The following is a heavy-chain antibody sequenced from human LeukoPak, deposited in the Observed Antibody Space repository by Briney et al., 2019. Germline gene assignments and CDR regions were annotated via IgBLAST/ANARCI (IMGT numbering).Heavy chain of an antibody. D-gene: IGHD3-22*01. J-gene: IGHJ2*01. CDR1: GYTFTNYG. CDR3: ARDRDSSGLRDFDL. CDR2: ISGYNGNT. Sequence: ASVKVSCKASGYTFTNYGISWVRQAPGQGLEWMGWISGYNGNTNYAQKFQGRVTMTTDTSTTTVYMELKSLTSDDTAVYYCARDRDSSGLRDFDLWGRGTLVTVSA. V-gene: IGHV1-18*01.